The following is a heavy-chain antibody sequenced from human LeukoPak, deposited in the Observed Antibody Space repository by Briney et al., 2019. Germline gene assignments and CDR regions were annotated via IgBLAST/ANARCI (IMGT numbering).Heavy chain of an antibody. D-gene: IGHD3-10*01. CDR1: GCTFGDYA. Sequence: GGSLRLSCAASGCTFGDYALHWVRQAPGKGKGWVSGISWNSGSIGSADSGKARFTISRDNAQNSLYLQMNSLRAEDTALYYCAKRDYYGSGSPPGAFDIWGQGTMVTVSS. V-gene: IGHV3-9*01. CDR3: AKRDYYGSGSPPGAFDI. J-gene: IGHJ3*02. CDR2: ISWNSGSI.